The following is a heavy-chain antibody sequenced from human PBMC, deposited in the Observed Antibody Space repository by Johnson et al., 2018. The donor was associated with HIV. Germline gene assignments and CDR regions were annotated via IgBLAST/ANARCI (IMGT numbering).Heavy chain of an antibody. CDR3: STGRPSSAAFDI. J-gene: IGHJ3*02. V-gene: IGHV3-15*01. CDR1: GFTFTNAW. Sequence: VQLVESGGGLVKPGGSLRLSCAASGFTFTNAWMSWVRQAPGKGLEWIGRIQSKTDGGATDYAAPVKGRFTISRDDSKNTLYLQMNSLKTEDTAVYYCSTGRPSSAAFDIWGQGTMVTVAS. CDR2: IQSKTDGGAT.